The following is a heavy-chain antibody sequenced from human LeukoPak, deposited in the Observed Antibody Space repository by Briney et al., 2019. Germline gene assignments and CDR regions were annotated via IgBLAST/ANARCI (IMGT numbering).Heavy chain of an antibody. CDR1: GGSISSYY. D-gene: IGHD6-13*01. V-gene: IGHV4-4*07. J-gene: IGHJ4*02. CDR3: AREGRGSSWYGGSFFDY. CDR2: IYTSGST. Sequence: SETLSLTCTVSGGSISSYYWSWIRQPAGKGLEGIGRIYTSGSTNYNPSLTSRVTISVDTSKNQVSLKLSSVTAADTAVYYCAREGRGSSWYGGSFFDYWGQGTLVTVSS.